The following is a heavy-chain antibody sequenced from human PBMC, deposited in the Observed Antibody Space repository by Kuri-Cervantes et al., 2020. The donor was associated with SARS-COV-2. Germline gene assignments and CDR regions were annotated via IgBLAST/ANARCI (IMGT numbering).Heavy chain of an antibody. D-gene: IGHD3-10*01. CDR1: GFTFSSYS. V-gene: IGHV3-21*01. CDR2: ISSSSSYI. Sequence: GGSLRLSCAASGFTFSSYSMNWVRQAPGKGLEWVSSISSSSSYIYYADSVKGRFTISRDNAKNSLYLQMNSLRAEDTAVYYCARDNDGGSGSYYYYGMDVWGQGTAVTVSS. J-gene: IGHJ6*02. CDR3: ARDNDGGSGSYYYYGMDV.